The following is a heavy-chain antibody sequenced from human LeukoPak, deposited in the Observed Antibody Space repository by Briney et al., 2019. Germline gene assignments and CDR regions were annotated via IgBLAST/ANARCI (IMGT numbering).Heavy chain of an antibody. Sequence: GGSLRLSCAASGFTFCSYGMHWVRQAPGKGLEWVAFIRYDGSNKYYADSVKGRFTISRDNSKNTLYLQMNSLRAEDTAVYYCAKVFGSYYGSDYWGQGTLVTVSS. CDR2: IRYDGSNK. CDR3: AKVFGSYYGSDY. CDR1: GFTFCSYG. V-gene: IGHV3-30*02. J-gene: IGHJ4*02. D-gene: IGHD1-26*01.